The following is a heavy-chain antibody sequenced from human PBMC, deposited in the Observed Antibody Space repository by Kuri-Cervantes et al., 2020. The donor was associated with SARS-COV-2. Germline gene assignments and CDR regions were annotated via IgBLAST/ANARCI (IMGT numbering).Heavy chain of an antibody. Sequence: ETLSLTCAASGFSFSNYDMHWVRQASGKGLEWVSGIGTAGDTYYPGSVKGRFTISRENAKNALYLQMNSLRAGDTAVYYCVRVGTGLGFGDAFDMWGQGTMVTVSS. CDR1: GFSFSNYD. CDR2: IGTAGDT. V-gene: IGHV3-13*04. J-gene: IGHJ3*02. D-gene: IGHD3-3*01. CDR3: VRVGTGLGFGDAFDM.